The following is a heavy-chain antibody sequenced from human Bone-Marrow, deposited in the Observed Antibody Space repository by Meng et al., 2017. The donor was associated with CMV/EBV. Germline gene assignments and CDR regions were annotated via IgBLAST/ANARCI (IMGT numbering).Heavy chain of an antibody. CDR2: IYSGGST. D-gene: IGHD3-22*01. Sequence: GESLKISCAASGFTVSSNYMSWVRQAPGKGLEWVSVIYSGGSTYYADSVKGRFTISRDNSKNTLYLQMNSLRAEDTAVYYCARGDTPYYYNSSGYRKVFDYWGQGTLVTVSS. V-gene: IGHV3-53*05. J-gene: IGHJ4*02. CDR1: GFTVSSNY. CDR3: ARGDTPYYYNSSGYRKVFDY.